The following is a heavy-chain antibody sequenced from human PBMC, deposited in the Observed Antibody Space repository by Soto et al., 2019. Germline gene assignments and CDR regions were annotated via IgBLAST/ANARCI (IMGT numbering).Heavy chain of an antibody. J-gene: IGHJ4*02. V-gene: IGHV3-30*18. D-gene: IGHD1-26*01. CDR3: AKDSQNWELLPRFLDY. CDR2: ISYDGSNK. CDR1: GFTFSSYG. Sequence: GGSLRLSCAASGFTFSSYGMHWVRQAPGKGLEWVAVISYDGSNKYYADSVKGRFTISRDNSKNTLYLQMNSLRAEDTAVYYCAKDSQNWELLPRFLDYWGQGTLVTVSS.